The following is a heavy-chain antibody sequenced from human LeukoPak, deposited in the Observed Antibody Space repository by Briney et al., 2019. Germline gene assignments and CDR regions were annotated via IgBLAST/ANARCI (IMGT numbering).Heavy chain of an antibody. CDR1: GYSFTGYF. V-gene: IGHV1-18*04. CDR2: FNPNNGAT. J-gene: IGHJ4*02. D-gene: IGHD3-22*01. CDR3: ARERGKLVVALDY. Sequence: GASVKVSCKASGYSFTGYFLDWVRQAPGQGLEWMGWFNPNNGATTYAQKLQGRVTMTTDTSTSTAYMELRSLRSDDTAVYYCARERGKLVVALDYWGQGTLVTVSS.